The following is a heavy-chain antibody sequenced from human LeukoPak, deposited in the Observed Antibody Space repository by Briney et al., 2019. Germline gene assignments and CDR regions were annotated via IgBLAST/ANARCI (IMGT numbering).Heavy chain of an antibody. J-gene: IGHJ6*03. D-gene: IGHD3-3*01. CDR2: IIPIFGTA. CDR3: ASGLRFSVGDYYYYMDV. Sequence: GASVKVSCKASGGTFSSYAISWVRQAPGQGLEWMGGIIPIFGTANYAQKFQGRVTITADESTRTAYMELSSLRSEDTAVYYCASGLRFSVGDYYYYMDVWGQGTLVTVSS. CDR1: GGTFSSYA. V-gene: IGHV1-69*01.